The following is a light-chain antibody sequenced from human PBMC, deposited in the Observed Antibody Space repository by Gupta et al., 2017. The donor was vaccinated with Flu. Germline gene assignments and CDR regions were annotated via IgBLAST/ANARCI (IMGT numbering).Light chain of an antibody. Sequence: GTLSFSPGERGTPSCGASQSVSSSYLAWYQQNRGQAPRLLIYGASSRATGIPDRFSGSGSGTDFTLTISRREPEDFAVYCCHQDGSSPDTFGQGTXLEIK. V-gene: IGKV3-20*01. CDR3: HQDGSSPDT. CDR1: QSVSSSY. J-gene: IGKJ2*01. CDR2: GAS.